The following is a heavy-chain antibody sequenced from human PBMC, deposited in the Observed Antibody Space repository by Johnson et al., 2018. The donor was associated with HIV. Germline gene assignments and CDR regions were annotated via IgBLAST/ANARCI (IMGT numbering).Heavy chain of an antibody. CDR1: GFTFDDYA. J-gene: IGHJ3*02. CDR3: ARDPRAYYDFWSGPYDAFDI. Sequence: VQLVESGGGLVQPGRSLRLSCAASGFTFDDYAMHWVRQAPGKGLEWVSGISWNSGSIGYADSVKGRFTISRDNAKNSLDLQMNSLRAEDTAVYYCARDPRAYYDFWSGPYDAFDIWGQGTMVTVSS. V-gene: IGHV3-9*01. CDR2: ISWNSGSI. D-gene: IGHD3-3*01.